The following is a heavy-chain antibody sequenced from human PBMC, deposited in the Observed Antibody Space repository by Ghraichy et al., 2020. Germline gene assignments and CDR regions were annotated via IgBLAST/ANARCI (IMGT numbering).Heavy chain of an antibody. V-gene: IGHV3-66*01. J-gene: IGHJ4*02. CDR2: IYSGGKT. Sequence: LSLTCAASGFPVSSDYMSWVRQAPGRGLECVSVIYSGGKTYYSDSVQGRFTISRDISKNTLYLQMTSLRAEDTAVYYCARSPRSGWFAPSPFDSWGQGTLVTVSS. CDR1: GFPVSSDY. CDR3: ARSPRSGWFAPSPFDS. D-gene: IGHD6-19*01.